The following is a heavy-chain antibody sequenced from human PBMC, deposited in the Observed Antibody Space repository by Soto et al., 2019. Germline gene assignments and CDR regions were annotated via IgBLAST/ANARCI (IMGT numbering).Heavy chain of an antibody. CDR1: GYSFTSYW. CDR3: ARPYYYDSSGNRYYFDY. V-gene: IGHV5-51*01. CDR2: IYTGDSDT. D-gene: IGHD3-22*01. J-gene: IGHJ4*02. Sequence: PGGSLKTYCHGSGYSFTSYWIGWVRQMPGKGLEWMGIIYTGDSDTRYSPSFQGQVTISADKSISTAYLQWSSLKASDTAMYYCARPYYYDSSGNRYYFDYWGQGTTVTVSS.